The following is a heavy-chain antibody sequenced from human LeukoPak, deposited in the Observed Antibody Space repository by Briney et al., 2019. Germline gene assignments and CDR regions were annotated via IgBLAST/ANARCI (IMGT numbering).Heavy chain of an antibody. J-gene: IGHJ4*02. CDR3: ARERASYVDIVATIRGRHYFDY. CDR2: INHSGST. V-gene: IGHV4-34*01. Sequence: PSETLSLTCAVYGGSFSGYYWSWIRQPPGKGLEWIGEINHSGSTNYNPSLKSRVTISVDTSKNQFSLKLSSVTAADTAVYYCARERASYVDIVATIRGRHYFDYWGQGTLVTVSS. CDR1: GGSFSGYY. D-gene: IGHD5-12*01.